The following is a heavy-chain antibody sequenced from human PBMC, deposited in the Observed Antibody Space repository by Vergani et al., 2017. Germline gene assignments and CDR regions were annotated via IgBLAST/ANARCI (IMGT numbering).Heavy chain of an antibody. Sequence: VQLVQSGAEVKKPGATVKISCKVSGYTFTDYYMHWVQQAPGKGLEWMGWINPNSGGTNYAQKFQGRVTMTRDTSISTAYMELSRLRSDDTAVYYCARIGRRLNGYDSGLDYWGQGTLVTVSS. J-gene: IGHJ4*02. D-gene: IGHD5-12*01. CDR1: GYTFTDYY. V-gene: IGHV1-2*02. CDR2: INPNSGGT. CDR3: ARIGRRLNGYDSGLDY.